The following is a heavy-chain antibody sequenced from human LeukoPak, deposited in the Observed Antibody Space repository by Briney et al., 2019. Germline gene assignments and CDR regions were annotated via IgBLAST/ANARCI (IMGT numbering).Heavy chain of an antibody. CDR1: GGSISSYY. CDR3: ASFDRKKWAFDI. J-gene: IGHJ3*02. V-gene: IGHV4-4*07. CDR2: IYTSGST. D-gene: IGHD1-26*01. Sequence: NPSETLSLTCTVSGGSISSYYWSWIRQPAGKGLEWIGRIYTSGSTNYNPSLKSRVTMSVDTSKNQFSLKLSSVTAADTAVYYCASFDRKKWAFDIWGQGTMVTVSS.